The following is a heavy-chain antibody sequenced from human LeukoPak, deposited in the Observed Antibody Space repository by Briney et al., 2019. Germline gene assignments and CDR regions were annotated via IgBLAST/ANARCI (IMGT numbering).Heavy chain of an antibody. CDR1: GGSISSYY. Sequence: KPSETLSLTRTVSGGSISSYYWSWIRQPPGKGLEWIGYIYYSGSTNYNPSLKSRVTISVDTSKNQFSLKLSSVTAADTAVYYCARDPVATTGFDPWGQGTLVTVSS. D-gene: IGHD5-12*01. J-gene: IGHJ5*02. V-gene: IGHV4-59*01. CDR2: IYYSGST. CDR3: ARDPVATTGFDP.